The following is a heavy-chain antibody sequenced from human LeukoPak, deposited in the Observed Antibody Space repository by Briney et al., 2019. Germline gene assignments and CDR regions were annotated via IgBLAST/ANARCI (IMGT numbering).Heavy chain of an antibody. CDR3: ARERRGTGFDY. CDR1: GGTFSTSA. Sequence: WASVKVSCKTSGGTFSTSAITWVRQAPGQGLEWMGRIIPVLNITTYAQRFQGRVTITADTSTSTVYMELSSLRSEETAVYYCARERRGTGFDYWGQGTLVTVSS. J-gene: IGHJ4*02. CDR2: IIPVLNIT. D-gene: IGHD3-10*01. V-gene: IGHV1-69*04.